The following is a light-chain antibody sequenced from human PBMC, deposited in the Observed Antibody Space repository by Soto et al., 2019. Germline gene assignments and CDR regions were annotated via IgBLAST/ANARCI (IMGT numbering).Light chain of an antibody. CDR1: SSDIGSYDL. J-gene: IGLJ2*01. V-gene: IGLV2-23*01. Sequence: QSVLTQPASVSGSPGQSITISCTGTSSDIGSYDLVSWYQQHPARAPKLIIYEGSKRPSGVSMRFSGSKSGYTASLTISGLQAEDEADYFCCSYAGSVTYVVFGGGTKVTVL. CDR3: CSYAGSVTYVV. CDR2: EGS.